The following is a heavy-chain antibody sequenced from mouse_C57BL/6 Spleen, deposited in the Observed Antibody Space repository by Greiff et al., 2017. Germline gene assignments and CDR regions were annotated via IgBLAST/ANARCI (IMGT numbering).Heavy chain of an antibody. CDR1: GFTFSSYA. D-gene: IGHD2-2*01. J-gene: IGHJ2*01. CDR3: ARGEGYQRYYFDY. V-gene: IGHV5-4*03. CDR2: ISDGGSST. Sequence: EVKLVESGGGLVKPGGSLKLSCAASGFTFSSYAMSWVRQTPEKRLEWVATISDGGSSTYYPDNVKGRFTISRDNAKNNLYLQMSHLKSEDTAMYYCARGEGYQRYYFDYWGQGTTLTVSS.